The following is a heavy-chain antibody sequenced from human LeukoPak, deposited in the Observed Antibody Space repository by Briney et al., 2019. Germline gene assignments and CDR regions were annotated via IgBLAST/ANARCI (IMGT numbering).Heavy chain of an antibody. CDR1: GFTFSSYS. V-gene: IGHV3-48*01. CDR2: ISSSSNTI. Sequence: GGSLRLSCAASGFTFSSYSMNWVRQAPGKGLEWVSYISSSSNTIYYADSVKGRFTISRDNAKNSLYLQMNSLRAEDTAVYYCARVGIQLCVDYWGQGTLVTVSS. CDR3: ARVGIQLCVDY. J-gene: IGHJ4*02. D-gene: IGHD5-18*01.